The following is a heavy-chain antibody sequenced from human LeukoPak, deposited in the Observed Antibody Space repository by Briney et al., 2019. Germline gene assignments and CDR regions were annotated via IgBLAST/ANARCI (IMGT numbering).Heavy chain of an antibody. CDR2: INYSGST. CDR3: ERYVVYGSGKYYFDY. J-gene: IGHJ4*02. Sequence: KPSETLSLTCTVYGGSVSSTTYFWSWMRQPPGKGLEWIASINYSGSTYYNPSLKSRVTISVDTSDNQFSLKLSSVTAADTAVYYCERYVVYGSGKYYFDYWGQGTLVTVSS. CDR1: GGSVSSTTYF. D-gene: IGHD3-10*01. V-gene: IGHV4-39*01.